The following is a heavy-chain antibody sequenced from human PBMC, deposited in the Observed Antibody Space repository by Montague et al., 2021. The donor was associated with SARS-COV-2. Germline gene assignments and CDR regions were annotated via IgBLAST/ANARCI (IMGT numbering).Heavy chain of an antibody. V-gene: IGHV4-59*01. Sequence: SETLSLTCEGAGGSISRYYWSWIRQSPGKGLEWIGYVHYTGSTKYNPSLKTRVTLSLDTPKNRFSLKLSSVTAADTAVYYCARAQNTCFIANCVDYFEVWGLGTLVTVSS. CDR3: ARAQNTCFIANCVDYFEV. CDR2: VHYTGST. D-gene: IGHD1-1*01. CDR1: GGSISRYY. J-gene: IGHJ4*02.